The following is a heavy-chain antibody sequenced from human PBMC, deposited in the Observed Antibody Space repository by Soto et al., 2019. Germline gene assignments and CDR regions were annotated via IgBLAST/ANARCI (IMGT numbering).Heavy chain of an antibody. V-gene: IGHV4-34*01. Sequence: SETLSLTCAVYGGSFSGYYWSWIRQPPGKGLEWIGEINHSGSTNYNPSLKSRVTISVDTSKNQFSLKLSSVTAADTAVYYCARRGSWNYVYWGQGTLVTVS. CDR2: INHSGST. CDR3: ARRGSWNYVY. J-gene: IGHJ4*02. CDR1: GGSFSGYY. D-gene: IGHD1-7*01.